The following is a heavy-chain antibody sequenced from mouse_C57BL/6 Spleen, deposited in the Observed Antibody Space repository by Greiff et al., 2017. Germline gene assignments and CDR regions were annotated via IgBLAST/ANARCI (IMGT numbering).Heavy chain of an antibody. CDR1: GYTFTSYW. Sequence: QVQLKQSGAELVKPGASVKLSCKASGYTFTSYWMHWVKQRPGQGLEWIGMIHPNSGSTNYNEKFKSKATLTEDKSSSTAYMQLSSLTSEDSAVYYCASPRGYSFDDWGQGTTLTVAS. CDR3: ASPRGYSFDD. CDR2: IHPNSGST. V-gene: IGHV1-64*01. D-gene: IGHD1-2*01. J-gene: IGHJ2*01.